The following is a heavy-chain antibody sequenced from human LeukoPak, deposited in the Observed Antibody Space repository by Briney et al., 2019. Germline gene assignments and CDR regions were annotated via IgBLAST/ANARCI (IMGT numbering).Heavy chain of an antibody. D-gene: IGHD4-17*01. V-gene: IGHV3-74*01. J-gene: IGHJ4*02. Sequence: PGGSLRLSCAASGFTFSSYWMHWVRQAPGKGLVWVSRISTDGTNTNYADSVKGRFTISRDNAKNTLYLQMNSLRGEDTAVYYCVRGAYLGDPYFDYWAREPWSPSPQ. CDR3: VRGAYLGDPYFDY. CDR1: GFTFSSYW. CDR2: ISTDGTNT.